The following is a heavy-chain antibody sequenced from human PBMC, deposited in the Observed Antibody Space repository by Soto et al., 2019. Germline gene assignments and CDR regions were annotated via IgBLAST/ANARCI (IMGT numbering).Heavy chain of an antibody. CDR3: AKVPYSSGWYDFDY. CDR1: GFPFSSHA. J-gene: IGHJ4*02. CDR2: ISGSGGST. V-gene: IGHV3-23*01. Sequence: GGSLRLSCAAPGFPFSSHAMSWVRPAPGKGLEWVSAISGSGGSTYYADSVKGRFTISRDNSKNTLYLQMNSLRAEDTAVYYCAKVPYSSGWYDFDYWGQGTLVTVSS. D-gene: IGHD6-19*01.